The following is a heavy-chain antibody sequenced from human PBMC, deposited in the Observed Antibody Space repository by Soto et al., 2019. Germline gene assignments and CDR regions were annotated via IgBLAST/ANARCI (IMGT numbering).Heavy chain of an antibody. D-gene: IGHD3-9*01. CDR1: GGSISSYY. J-gene: IGHJ4*02. Sequence: PSETLSLTCTVSGGSISSYYWSWIRQPPGKGLEWIGYIYYSGSTNYNPSLKSRVTISVDTSKNQFSLKLSSVTAADTAVYYCASILTGNDYWGQGTLVTSPQ. CDR3: ASILTGNDY. CDR2: IYYSGST. V-gene: IGHV4-59*01.